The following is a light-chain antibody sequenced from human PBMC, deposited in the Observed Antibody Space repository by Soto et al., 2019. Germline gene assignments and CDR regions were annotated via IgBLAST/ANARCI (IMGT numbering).Light chain of an antibody. V-gene: IGKV3-20*01. CDR1: QSVTSNY. J-gene: IGKJ5*01. Sequence: EIVLTQSPGTLSLSPGERATLSCRASQSVTSNYLAWYQQKPGQAPRLLVYGASSRATGISDRFSGSGSGTDFTLTISRLEPEDFATYFCHSRAFGQGTRL. CDR3: HSRA. CDR2: GAS.